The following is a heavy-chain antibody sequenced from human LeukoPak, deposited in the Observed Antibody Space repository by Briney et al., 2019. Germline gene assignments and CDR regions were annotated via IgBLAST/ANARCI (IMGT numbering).Heavy chain of an antibody. Sequence: GESLKISCKGPGYSFTSYWIGWVRQMPGKGLEWMGIIYPGDSDTRYSPSFQGQVTISADKSISTAYLQWSSLKASDTAMYYCARVRLGGGYSGYDPSYYFDYWGQGTLVTVSS. V-gene: IGHV5-51*01. D-gene: IGHD5-12*01. J-gene: IGHJ4*02. CDR3: ARVRLGGGYSGYDPSYYFDY. CDR1: GYSFTSYW. CDR2: IYPGDSDT.